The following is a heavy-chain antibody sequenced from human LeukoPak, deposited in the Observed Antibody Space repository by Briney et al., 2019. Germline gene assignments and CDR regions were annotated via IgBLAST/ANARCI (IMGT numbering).Heavy chain of an antibody. CDR2: INPNSGGT. V-gene: IGHV1-2*02. CDR1: GYTFTGYY. J-gene: IGHJ4*02. CDR3: ARDQVNYYDSSGYLDY. Sequence: ASVKVSCKASGYTFTGYYMHWVRQAPGQGLEGMGWINPNSGGTNYAQKFQGRVTMTRDTSISTAYMELSRLRSDDTAVYYCARDQVNYYDSSGYLDYWGQGTLVTVSS. D-gene: IGHD3-22*01.